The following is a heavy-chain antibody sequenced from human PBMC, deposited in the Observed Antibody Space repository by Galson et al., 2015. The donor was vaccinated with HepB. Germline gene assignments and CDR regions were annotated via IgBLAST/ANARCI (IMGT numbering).Heavy chain of an antibody. Sequence: SVKVSCKASGYTFTSYAMHWVRQAPGQRLEWMGWINAGNGNTKYSQKFQGRVTITRDTSASTAYMELSSLRSEDTAVYYCARLGDDFWSGLKYNWFDPWGQGTLVTVSS. D-gene: IGHD3-3*01. CDR1: GYTFTSYA. CDR3: ARLGDDFWSGLKYNWFDP. J-gene: IGHJ5*02. V-gene: IGHV1-3*01. CDR2: INAGNGNT.